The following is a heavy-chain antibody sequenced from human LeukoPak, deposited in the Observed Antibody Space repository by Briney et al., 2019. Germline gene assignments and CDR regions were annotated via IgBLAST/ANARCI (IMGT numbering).Heavy chain of an antibody. CDR1: GYTITSYG. V-gene: IGHV1-18*01. CDR3: ARDRSSGGIYYYYYMDV. Sequence: ASVKVSCNASGYTITSYGISWVRQAPGQRRKWRGWIRAYKGNTNYTQQLPRRVTIITGTSTSTAYMELRSLRSDDPAVYYCARDRSSGGIYYYYYMDVWGKGTTVTVSS. D-gene: IGHD1-14*01. CDR2: IRAYKGNT. J-gene: IGHJ6*03.